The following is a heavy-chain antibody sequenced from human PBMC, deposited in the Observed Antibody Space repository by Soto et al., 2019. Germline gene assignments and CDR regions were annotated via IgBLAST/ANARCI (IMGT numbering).Heavy chain of an antibody. CDR2: ISGSGGST. Sequence: GGSLRLSCAASGFTFSSYAMSWVRQAPGKGLEWVSAISGSGGSTYYADSVKGRFTISRDNSKNTLYLQMNSLRAEDTAVYYCAKSGDLYDFWSGYRTGDYFDYWGQGTLVTVSS. J-gene: IGHJ4*02. D-gene: IGHD3-3*01. CDR3: AKSGDLYDFWSGYRTGDYFDY. V-gene: IGHV3-23*01. CDR1: GFTFSSYA.